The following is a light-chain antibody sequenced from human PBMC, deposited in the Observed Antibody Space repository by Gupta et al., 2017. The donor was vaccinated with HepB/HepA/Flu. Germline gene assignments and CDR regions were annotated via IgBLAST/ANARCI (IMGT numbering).Light chain of an antibody. CDR2: RNN. CDR3: AAWDDSLSGRV. Sequence: QSVLTQPPSASGTPGQRVTISCSGSSSNIGSNYVYWHQQPPGTAPKLLIYRNNQRPSGVPDRFSGSKSGTSASLAISGLRSEDEADYYCAAWDDSLSGRVFGGGTKLTVL. V-gene: IGLV1-47*01. J-gene: IGLJ3*02. CDR1: SSNIGSNY.